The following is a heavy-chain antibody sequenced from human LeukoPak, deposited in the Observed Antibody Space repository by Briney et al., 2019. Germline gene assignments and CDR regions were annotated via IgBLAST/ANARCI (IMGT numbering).Heavy chain of an antibody. V-gene: IGHV4-59*01. D-gene: IGHD5-12*01. CDR1: GGSISSYY. CDR2: IYYSGST. Sequence: SETLSLTCTVSGGSISSYYWSWIRQPPGKGLEWIGYIYYSGSTNYNPSLKSRVTISVDTSKNQFSLELSSVTAADTAVYYCARVRNSGYDSGIDYWGQGTLVTVSS. CDR3: ARVRNSGYDSGIDY. J-gene: IGHJ4*02.